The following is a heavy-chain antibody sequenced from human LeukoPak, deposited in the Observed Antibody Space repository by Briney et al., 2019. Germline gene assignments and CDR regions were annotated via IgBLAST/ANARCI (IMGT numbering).Heavy chain of an antibody. CDR2: INPNSGGT. V-gene: IGHV1-2*02. D-gene: IGHD3-3*01. Sequence: ASVNVSRKASGYTFTGYYIHWVRQAPGQGLEWMGWINPNSGGTNYAQKFQGRVTMTRDTSISTAYMELSRLRSDDTAVYYCARDTARITIFGVAKYMDVWVKGTTVTVSS. CDR3: ARDTARITIFGVAKYMDV. J-gene: IGHJ6*03. CDR1: GYTFTGYY.